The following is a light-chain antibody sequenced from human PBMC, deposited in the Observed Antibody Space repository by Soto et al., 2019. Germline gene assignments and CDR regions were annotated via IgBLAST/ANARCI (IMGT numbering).Light chain of an antibody. CDR2: GAS. CDR3: QHYGDSRT. Sequence: EIVLTQSPGTLSLSPGERATLSCRTSHSVDSTHLAWYQQKPGQAPRLLIYGASGRATGIPDRFGGSGSGTDFTLTISRLEPEDCAVYYCQHYGDSRTFGQGTKVEVK. V-gene: IGKV3-20*01. CDR1: HSVDSTH. J-gene: IGKJ1*01.